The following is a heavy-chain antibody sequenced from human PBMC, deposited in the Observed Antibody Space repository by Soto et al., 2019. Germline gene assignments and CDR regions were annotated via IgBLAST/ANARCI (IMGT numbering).Heavy chain of an antibody. CDR3: ARSPSTSSIGSFDF. CDR1: GGSISAFY. J-gene: IGHJ3*01. D-gene: IGHD2-2*01. CDR2: IYRSGHT. Sequence: SETLSLTCTVSGGSISAFYWNWIRQSAGNGLEWIGRIYRSGHTNYNPSLGSRVSMSIDPSKSLFSLTLDSMTAADTAVYYCARSPSTSSIGSFDFWGRGTMVTVSS. V-gene: IGHV4-4*07.